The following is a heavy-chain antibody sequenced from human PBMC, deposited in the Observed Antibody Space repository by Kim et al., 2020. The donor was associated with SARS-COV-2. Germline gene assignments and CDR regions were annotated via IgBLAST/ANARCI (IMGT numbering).Heavy chain of an antibody. CDR3: ARDLGSEKQWLVRGYEWELLPSWFDP. CDR1: GGTFSSYA. D-gene: IGHD1-26*01. Sequence: SVKVSCKASGGTFSSYAISWVRQAPGQGLEWMGRIIPILGIANYAQKFQGRVTITADKSTSTAYMELSSLRSEDTAVYYCARDLGSEKQWLVRGYEWELLPSWFDPWGQGTLVTVSS. V-gene: IGHV1-69*04. J-gene: IGHJ5*02. CDR2: IIPILGIA.